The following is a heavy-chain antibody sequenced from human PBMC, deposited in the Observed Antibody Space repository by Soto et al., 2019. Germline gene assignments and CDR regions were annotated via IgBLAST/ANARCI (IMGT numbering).Heavy chain of an antibody. D-gene: IGHD1-7*01. J-gene: IGHJ1*01. CDR2: ITVNGIT. V-gene: IGHV4-4*07. CDR1: GAYVSDFS. Sequence: QVQQLESGPGLVKPWDTLSLTCTVSGAYVSDFSWSWIRQPAGKGLEWIGRITVNGITQYTPSFRSRVTMSMDTSRNQFYLNLQSATAADTALYSCARESGENWTYEAHWGQGTLVTVSS. CDR3: ARESGENWTYEAH.